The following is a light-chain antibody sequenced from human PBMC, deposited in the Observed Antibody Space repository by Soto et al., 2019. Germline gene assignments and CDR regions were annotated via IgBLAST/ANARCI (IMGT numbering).Light chain of an antibody. Sequence: QSALTQPASGSGSPGQSITISCTGTSSDFGGYNYVSWYQQHPGKAPKLMIYDVSNRPSGVSNRFSGTKSGNTASLTISGLQAEYEADYYCSSYTTSSTLVFGGGTKLTVL. CDR3: SSYTTSSTLV. J-gene: IGLJ2*01. CDR2: DVS. CDR1: SSDFGGYNY. V-gene: IGLV2-14*01.